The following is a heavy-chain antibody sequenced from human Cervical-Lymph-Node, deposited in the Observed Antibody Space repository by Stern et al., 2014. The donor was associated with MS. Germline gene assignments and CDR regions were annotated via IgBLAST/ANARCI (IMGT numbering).Heavy chain of an antibody. J-gene: IGHJ5*02. CDR1: GGSISSSGYY. V-gene: IGHV4-61*02. Sequence: VHLVESGPGLVKPSQTLSLTCTVSGGSISSSGYYWSWIRQPADKGLEWIGRIHDSGSTYYNPSLKSRVTIPMDTAKNQFSLKLPSVTAADTAVYYCATTRWDLFTWNWFDPWGQGTLVTVSS. CDR3: ATTRWDLFTWNWFDP. D-gene: IGHD1-26*01. CDR2: IHDSGST.